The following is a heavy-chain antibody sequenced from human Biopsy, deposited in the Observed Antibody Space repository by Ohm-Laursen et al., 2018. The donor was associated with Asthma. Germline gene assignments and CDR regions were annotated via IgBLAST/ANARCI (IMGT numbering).Heavy chain of an antibody. CDR3: VRGSSSWHHGPFHYYYGLDV. Sequence: SETLSLTCIVSGGSITSSSYNWGWIRQPPGKGLEWIGSIYYSGTTSYNPSLESRVTVSADTSKNQFSLKLTSVTAADTAVYYCVRGSSSWHHGPFHYYYGLDVWGPGTTATVSS. V-gene: IGHV4-39*01. D-gene: IGHD6-13*01. J-gene: IGHJ6*02. CDR2: IYYSGTT. CDR1: GGSITSSSYN.